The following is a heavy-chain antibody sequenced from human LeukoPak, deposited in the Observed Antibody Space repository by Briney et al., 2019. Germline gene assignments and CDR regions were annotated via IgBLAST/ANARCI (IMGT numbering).Heavy chain of an antibody. V-gene: IGHV3-30*02. CDR2: IRYDGSNK. CDR3: ARDVGARLVY. Sequence: GGSLRLSCAASGFTFSSYGMHWVRQAPGKGLEWVAFIRYDGSNKYYADSVKGRFTISRDNSKNTLYLQMNSLRAEDTAVYYCARDVGARLVYWGQGTLVTVSS. D-gene: IGHD1-26*01. CDR1: GFTFSSYG. J-gene: IGHJ4*02.